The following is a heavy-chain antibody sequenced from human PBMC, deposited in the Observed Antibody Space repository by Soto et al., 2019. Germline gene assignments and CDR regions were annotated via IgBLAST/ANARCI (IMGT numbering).Heavy chain of an antibody. D-gene: IGHD3-10*01. CDR1: GYTFTTYG. CDR2: INIHNGNT. Sequence: QVQLEQSAPEVKKPGASVKVSCKASGYTFTTYGISWVRQAPGEGLEWLGWINIHNGNTNYAQNLQGRVFMTADTSTNTAYMELRSLRSDDTAIYYCTREGSAPYYYYGMDAWGQGTTVTVSS. CDR3: TREGSAPYYYYGMDA. J-gene: IGHJ6*02. V-gene: IGHV1-18*01.